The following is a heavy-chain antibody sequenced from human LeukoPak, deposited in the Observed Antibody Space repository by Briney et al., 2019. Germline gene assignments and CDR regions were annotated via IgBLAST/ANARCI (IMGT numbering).Heavy chain of an antibody. CDR2: INHSGST. D-gene: IGHD6-13*01. J-gene: IGHJ4*02. Sequence: SETLSLTCAVYGGSFSGYYWSWIRQPPGKGLEWIGEINHSGSTNYNPSLKSRVTISVDTSKNQFSLKLSSVTAADTAVYYCARVSSWYRYFDYWGQGTLVTVSS. CDR3: ARVSSWYRYFDY. V-gene: IGHV4-34*01. CDR1: GGSFSGYY.